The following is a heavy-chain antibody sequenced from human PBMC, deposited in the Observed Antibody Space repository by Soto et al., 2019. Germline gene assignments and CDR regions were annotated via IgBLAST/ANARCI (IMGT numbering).Heavy chain of an antibody. CDR3: ARMVRGGRGLDP. D-gene: IGHD3-10*01. Sequence: QVQLQESGPGLVKPSQTLSLTCAVSGASINNGGYYWSWVRQHPGKGLEWLGHIYHSGDTYYNPSLKSRLTISVDTSKNQLSSNLPSATAADTAVYYCARMVRGGRGLDPWGQGTLVSVSS. CDR2: IYHSGDT. CDR1: GASINNGGYY. V-gene: IGHV4-31*11. J-gene: IGHJ5*02.